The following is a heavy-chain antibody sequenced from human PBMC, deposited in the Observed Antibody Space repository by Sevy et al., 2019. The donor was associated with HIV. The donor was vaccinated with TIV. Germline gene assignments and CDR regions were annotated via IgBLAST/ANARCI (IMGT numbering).Heavy chain of an antibody. Sequence: ASVKVSCKASGYTFTTYDINWVRQATGQGLEWMEWMNPNSGNTGYAQKFQGRVTMTRNTSIEAAYMALSSLRSEDTAVYYCARFLSTSYYYYHAMDVWGQGTTVTVSS. J-gene: IGHJ6*02. CDR1: GYTFTTYD. D-gene: IGHD2-2*01. CDR3: ARFLSTSYYYYHAMDV. V-gene: IGHV1-8*01. CDR2: MNPNSGNT.